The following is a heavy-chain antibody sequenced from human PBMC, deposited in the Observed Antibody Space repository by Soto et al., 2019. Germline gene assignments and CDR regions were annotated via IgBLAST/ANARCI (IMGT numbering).Heavy chain of an antibody. Sequence: GGSLRLSCAASGFTFSSYWMTWVRQAPGKGLEWVANIKEDGSEKYYVDSVKGRFTISRDNAKNSLYLQMNSLGADDTAVYYCARARNYVVHWGQGTLVTVSS. D-gene: IGHD1-7*01. V-gene: IGHV3-7*01. CDR3: ARARNYVVH. CDR1: GFTFSSYW. CDR2: IKEDGSEK. J-gene: IGHJ5*02.